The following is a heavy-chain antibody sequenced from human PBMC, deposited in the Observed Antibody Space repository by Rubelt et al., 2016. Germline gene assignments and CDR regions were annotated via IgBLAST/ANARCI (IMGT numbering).Heavy chain of an antibody. V-gene: IGHV1-69*05. CDR2: IIPIFGAA. J-gene: IGHJ3*02. CDR3: ASNTARGAFDI. D-gene: IGHD5-18*01. CDR1: GGTFSSYA. Sequence: QVQLVQSGAEVKKPGSSVKVSCKASGGTFSSYAISWVRQAPGQGLEWMGGIIPIFGAANYAEQFLGGVNVTPCEFTRRAHMELSSRRSVDTAVYYCASNTARGAFDIWGQGTMVTVSS.